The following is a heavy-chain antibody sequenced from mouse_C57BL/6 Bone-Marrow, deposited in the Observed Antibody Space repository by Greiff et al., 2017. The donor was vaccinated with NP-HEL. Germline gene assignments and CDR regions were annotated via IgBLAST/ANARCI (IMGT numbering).Heavy chain of an antibody. CDR1: GYTFTSYW. Sequence: QVQLQQPGAELVKPGASVKMSCKASGYTFTSYWITWVKQRPGQGLEWIGDIYPGSGSTNYNEKFKSKATLTVDTSSSTAYMQLSSLTSEDSAVYYCARYWGVTTEACFDYWGQGTTLTVSS. CDR3: ARYWGVTTEACFDY. V-gene: IGHV1-55*01. D-gene: IGHD2-2*01. J-gene: IGHJ2*01. CDR2: IYPGSGST.